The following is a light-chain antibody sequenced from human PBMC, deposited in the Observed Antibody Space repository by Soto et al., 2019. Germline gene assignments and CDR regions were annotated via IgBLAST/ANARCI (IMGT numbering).Light chain of an antibody. CDR3: QQYDTWPPT. Sequence: EIVRTQSPATLSVSPVEGVTLSCRASQSVNSKLAWYQQKPGQAPRVLIYDVSRRATGIPARFSGSGSGTEFTLTIRSLQSEDFAVYWCQQYDTWPPTFGQGAKVEVE. V-gene: IGKV3-15*01. CDR2: DVS. CDR1: QSVNSK. J-gene: IGKJ1*01.